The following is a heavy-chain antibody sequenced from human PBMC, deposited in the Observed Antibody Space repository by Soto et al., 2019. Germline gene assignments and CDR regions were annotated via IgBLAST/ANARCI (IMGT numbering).Heavy chain of an antibody. CDR2: IYATGTT. V-gene: IGHV4-4*07. D-gene: IGHD1-1*01. J-gene: IGHJ5*02. Sequence: PSETLSLTCTVSGASIIGFYWSWIRKSAGKGLEWIGRIYATGTTDYNPSLKSRVMMSVDTSKKQFSLKWRSVTAADTAVYYCVRDGTKTLRDWFDPWGQGISVTVSS. CDR3: VRDGTKTLRDWFDP. CDR1: GASIIGFY.